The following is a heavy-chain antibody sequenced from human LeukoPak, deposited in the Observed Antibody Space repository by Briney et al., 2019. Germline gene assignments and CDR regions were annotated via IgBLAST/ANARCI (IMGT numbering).Heavy chain of an antibody. CDR2: ISSSSSYI. D-gene: IGHD3-22*01. CDR3: ARDDAHYFDSSGYYFFDY. V-gene: IGHV3-21*01. J-gene: IGHJ4*02. Sequence: PGGSLRLPCSASGFIVSDKYMSWVRQAPGKGLEWVSSISSSSSYIYYADSVKGRFTISRDNAKNSLYLQMNSLRAEDTAVYYCARDDAHYFDSSGYYFFDYWGQGTLVTVSS. CDR1: GFIVSDKY.